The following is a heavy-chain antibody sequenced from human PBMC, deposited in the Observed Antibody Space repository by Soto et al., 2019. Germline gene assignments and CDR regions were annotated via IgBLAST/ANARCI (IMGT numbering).Heavy chain of an antibody. CDR3: VASLAASGLNWLDP. V-gene: IGHV4-4*07. J-gene: IGHJ5*02. Sequence: SERLPITCSAAGGTPSEKYWNWVRQPPGKGLEWIGLIFANGHTDYNPSLKSRVTRSVDASKNQFSLRRTSMTAADTAVYYCVASLAASGLNWLDPWGRGTLVT. CDR2: IFANGHT. D-gene: IGHD6-13*01. CDR1: GGTPSEKY.